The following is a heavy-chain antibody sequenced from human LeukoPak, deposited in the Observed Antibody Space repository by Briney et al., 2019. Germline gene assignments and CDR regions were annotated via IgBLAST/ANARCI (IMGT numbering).Heavy chain of an antibody. CDR1: GRTFTEHY. D-gene: IGHD2-8*01. V-gene: IGHV3-11*04. J-gene: IGHJ3*02. Sequence: GGSLRLSCSASGRTFTEHYMHWIRQAPGKGLEWVSFIGGTAGNTYYADSVKGRFTISRDNAKNSLYLQMNSLRAEDTAVYYCAREWSAFDIWGQGTMVTVSS. CDR3: AREWSAFDI. CDR2: IGGTAGNT.